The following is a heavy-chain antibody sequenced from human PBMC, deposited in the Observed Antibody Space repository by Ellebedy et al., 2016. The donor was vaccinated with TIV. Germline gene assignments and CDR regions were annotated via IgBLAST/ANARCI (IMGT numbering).Heavy chain of an antibody. J-gene: IGHJ4*02. CDR2: TSSRDFTI. D-gene: IGHD3-16*01. CDR3: ARVKRGGFYPIDS. CDR1: GFTFSDYY. Sequence: GESLKISCATSGFTFSDYYMGWIRQAPGKGLEWVSYTSSRDFTIYYADSVKGRFTISSDNAKNLVSLQMNSLRAEDTAVYYCARVKRGGFYPIDSWGQGSLVIVSS. V-gene: IGHV3-11*01.